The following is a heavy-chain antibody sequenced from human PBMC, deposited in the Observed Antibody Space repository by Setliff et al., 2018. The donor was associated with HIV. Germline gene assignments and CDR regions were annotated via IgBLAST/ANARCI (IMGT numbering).Heavy chain of an antibody. CDR3: ARGALLAVFDFDH. Sequence: RASVKVSCKTSGGTFSSYPISWVRQAPGQGLEWMGGITPIFGTANYAQKFQGRLTITADASTRTSYMELSSLRSDDTAVYFCARGALLAVFDFDHWGHGTLVTVSS. V-gene: IGHV1-69*13. CDR1: GGTFSSYP. CDR2: ITPIFGTA. D-gene: IGHD3-10*01. J-gene: IGHJ4*01.